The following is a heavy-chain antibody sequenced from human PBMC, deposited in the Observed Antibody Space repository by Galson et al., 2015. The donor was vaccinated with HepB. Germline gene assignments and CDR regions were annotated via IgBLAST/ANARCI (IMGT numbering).Heavy chain of an antibody. D-gene: IGHD3-22*01. CDR3: APHITMIVVVISSARPAPRDY. Sequence: SLRLSCAASGFTFSSYAMSWVRQAPGKGLEWVSAISGSGGSTYYADSVKGRFTISRDNSKNPLYLQMNSLSAEATAVYYCAPHITMIVVVISSARPAPRDYWGQGTLVTVSS. CDR2: ISGSGGST. V-gene: IGHV3-23*01. J-gene: IGHJ4*02. CDR1: GFTFSSYA.